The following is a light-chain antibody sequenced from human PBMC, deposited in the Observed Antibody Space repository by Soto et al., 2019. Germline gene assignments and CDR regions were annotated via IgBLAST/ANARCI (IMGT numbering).Light chain of an antibody. CDR1: QSVSSS. CDR3: QQYNNWPHT. V-gene: IGKV3-15*01. Sequence: EILMTQSPATLSVSPGETATLSCRASQSVSSSLAWYHQKPGQAPRLLVYGASITATGIPAKFSGSGSGTEFTLTISSLQSEDFAVYYCQQYNNWPHTFGQGTKVEI. J-gene: IGKJ1*01. CDR2: GAS.